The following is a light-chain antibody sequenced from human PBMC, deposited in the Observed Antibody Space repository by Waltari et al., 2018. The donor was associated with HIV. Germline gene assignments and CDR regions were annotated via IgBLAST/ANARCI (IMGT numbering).Light chain of an antibody. J-gene: IGLJ3*02. CDR3: AAWDDSLNGPWV. CDR1: SSNIGRNT. CDR2: SNN. Sequence: QSVLTQPPSASGTPGQRVTISCSGSSSNIGRNTVNWYQQRPGTAPKLLIYSNNQRPSGVPDRFSGSKSGTSASLAISGLQSEDEADYYCAAWDDSLNGPWVFGGGTKLTVL. V-gene: IGLV1-44*01.